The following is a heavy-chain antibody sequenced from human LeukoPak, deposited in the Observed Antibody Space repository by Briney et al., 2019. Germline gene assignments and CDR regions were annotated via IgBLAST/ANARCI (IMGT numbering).Heavy chain of an antibody. Sequence: ASVKVSCKASGYTFTSYGISWVRRAPGEGLEWMGWISAYNGNTNYAQKLQGRVTMTTDTSTSTAYMELRSLRSDDTAVYYCARAKYSSGWPYYFDYWGQGTLVTVSS. V-gene: IGHV1-18*01. CDR1: GYTFTSYG. D-gene: IGHD6-19*01. J-gene: IGHJ4*02. CDR2: ISAYNGNT. CDR3: ARAKYSSGWPYYFDY.